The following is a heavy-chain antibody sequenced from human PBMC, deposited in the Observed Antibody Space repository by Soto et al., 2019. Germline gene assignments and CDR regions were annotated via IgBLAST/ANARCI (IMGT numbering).Heavy chain of an antibody. V-gene: IGHV1-46*01. Sequence: GSSVKASWKESGYTFSNYYMHWVRQAPGQGLEWMGIIDPSGGSTSYAQKFQDTITMTRDTSTSTVYMELSSLRSEDTAVYYCARHRRPTTFGVVISRTLDCWG. CDR1: GYTFSNYY. D-gene: IGHD3-3*01. CDR2: IDPSGGST. CDR3: ARHRRPTTFGVVISRTLDC. J-gene: IGHJ4*01.